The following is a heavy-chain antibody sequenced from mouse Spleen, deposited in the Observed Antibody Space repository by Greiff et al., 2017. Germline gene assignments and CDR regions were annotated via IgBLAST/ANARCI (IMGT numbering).Heavy chain of an antibody. J-gene: IGHJ2*01. V-gene: IGHV1S56*01. D-gene: IGHD2-1*01. CDR3: AEGGNYYFDY. Sequence: VQLQQSGPELVKPGASVRISCKASGYTFTSYYIHWVKQRPGQGLEWIGWIYPGNVNTKYNEKFKGKATLTADKSSSTAYMQLSSLTSEDSAVYFCAEGGNYYFDYWGQGTTLTVSS. CDR2: IYPGNVNT. CDR1: GYTFTSYY.